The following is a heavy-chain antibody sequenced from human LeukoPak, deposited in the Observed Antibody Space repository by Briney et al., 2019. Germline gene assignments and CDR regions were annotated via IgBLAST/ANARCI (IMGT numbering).Heavy chain of an antibody. Sequence: SETLSLTCTVSGGSISSSGYYWGWIRQPPGKGLEWIGEINHSGSTNYNPSLKSRVTISVDTSKNQFSLKLSSVTAADTAVYYCASGEWGRSGSYYIFFDYWGQGTLVTVSS. CDR1: GGSISSSGYY. V-gene: IGHV4-39*07. CDR3: ASGEWGRSGSYYIFFDY. D-gene: IGHD3-10*01. J-gene: IGHJ4*02. CDR2: INHSGST.